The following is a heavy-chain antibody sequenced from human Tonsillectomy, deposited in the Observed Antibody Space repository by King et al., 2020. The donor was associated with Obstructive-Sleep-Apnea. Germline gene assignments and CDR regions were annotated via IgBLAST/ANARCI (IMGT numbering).Heavy chain of an antibody. CDR1: GFSFSSYW. Sequence: VQLVESGGGLVQPGGSLRLSCAASGFSFSSYWMSWVRQAPGKGLEWVANIKQDGSEKYYVDSVKGRFTISRDNAKNSLYLQMNSLRAEDTAVYYCARDEGKWLRLAYFDYWGQGTLVTVSS. J-gene: IGHJ4*02. CDR3: ARDEGKWLRLAYFDY. V-gene: IGHV3-7*03. D-gene: IGHD5-12*01. CDR2: IKQDGSEK.